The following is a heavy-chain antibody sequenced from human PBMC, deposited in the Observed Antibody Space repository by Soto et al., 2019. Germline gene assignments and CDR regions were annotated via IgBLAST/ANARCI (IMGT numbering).Heavy chain of an antibody. Sequence: GGSLRLSCAASGFTFSSYWMSWVRQAPGKGLEWVANIKQDGSEKYYVDSVKGRFTISRDNAKNSLYLQMNSLRAEDTAVYYCARKGVVVVPAAVAVKVDYYYYYMDVWGKGTTVTVSS. J-gene: IGHJ6*03. V-gene: IGHV3-7*01. CDR3: ARKGVVVVPAAVAVKVDYYYYYMDV. CDR1: GFTFSSYW. D-gene: IGHD2-2*01. CDR2: IKQDGSEK.